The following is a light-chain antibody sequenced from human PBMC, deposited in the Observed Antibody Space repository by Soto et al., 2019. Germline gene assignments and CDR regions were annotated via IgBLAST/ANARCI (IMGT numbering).Light chain of an antibody. CDR2: GAS. CDR3: PQYNNWPWT. J-gene: IGKJ1*01. V-gene: IGKV3-15*01. Sequence: EIVMTQSPATLPVSPGERVTLSCRTSQSISSNLVWYQQKPGQAPGLLIYGASTRATGIPARFSGSGSGTEFTLTISSLQSEDFAVYYCPQYNNWPWTFGQGTKV. CDR1: QSISSN.